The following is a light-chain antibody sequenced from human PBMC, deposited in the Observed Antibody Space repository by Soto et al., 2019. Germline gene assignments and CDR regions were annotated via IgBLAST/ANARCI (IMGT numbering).Light chain of an antibody. CDR2: GAS. CDR1: PSVSSNF. CDR3: QQYGSSLT. V-gene: IGKV3-20*01. Sequence: EIVLTQSPGTLSLSPGERATLSCRASPSVSSNFLAWYQQKPGQAPRLLIYGASSRATGIPDRFSGSGSATDFTLTISRLEPEDFAVYYCQQYGSSLTSGGGTTVEIK. J-gene: IGKJ4*01.